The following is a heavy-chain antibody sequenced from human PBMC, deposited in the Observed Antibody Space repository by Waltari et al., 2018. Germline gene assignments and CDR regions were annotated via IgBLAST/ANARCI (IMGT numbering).Heavy chain of an antibody. CDR2: MYYSGST. D-gene: IGHD2-15*01. Sequence: QLQLQESGAGLVKASETLSLTCTVSGDSISSSSYYWGWVRPPPGNGLGWMGNMYYSGSTYYNPSLKSRVTISGDTSKSQFSLKLSSVTAADTSMYYCVRHARTTSGGKHFDHWGQGMLVTVSP. V-gene: IGHV4-39*01. CDR3: VRHARTTSGGKHFDH. CDR1: GDSISSSSYY. J-gene: IGHJ4*02.